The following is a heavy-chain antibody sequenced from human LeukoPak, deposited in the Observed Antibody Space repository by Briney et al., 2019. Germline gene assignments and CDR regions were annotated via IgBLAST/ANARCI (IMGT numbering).Heavy chain of an antibody. CDR3: ARDGSYGDYADY. CDR1: GGSVSSYY. D-gene: IGHD4-17*01. J-gene: IGHJ4*02. CDR2: IHTSGTT. V-gene: IGHV4-4*07. Sequence: SETLSLTCTVSGGSVSSYYWSWIRQPAVKGLEWIGRIHTSGTTNYNPSLRSRVTVSVDTSKNQFSLKLSSVTAADTAVYYCARDGSYGDYADYWGQGTLVTVSS.